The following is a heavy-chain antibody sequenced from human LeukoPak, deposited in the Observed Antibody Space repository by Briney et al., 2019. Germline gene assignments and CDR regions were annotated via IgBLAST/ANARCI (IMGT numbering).Heavy chain of an antibody. D-gene: IGHD2-2*01. CDR3: ARVNGYCSSTSCFWGRYTLDI. CDR2: MNPNSGNT. J-gene: IGHJ6*02. V-gene: IGHV1-8*01. Sequence: ASVKVSCKASGYTFTGYDINWVRQATGQGLEWMGWMNPNSGNTGYAQKFQGRVTMTRNTSISTAYMELSSLRSEDTAVYYCARVNGYCSSTSCFWGRYTLDIWGQGTTVTVSS. CDR1: GYTFTGYD.